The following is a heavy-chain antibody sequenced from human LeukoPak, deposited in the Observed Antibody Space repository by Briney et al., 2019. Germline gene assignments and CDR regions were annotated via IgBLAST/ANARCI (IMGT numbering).Heavy chain of an antibody. V-gene: IGHV4-59*12. J-gene: IGHJ5*02. CDR3: ARASDSSGYYSSHWFDP. D-gene: IGHD3-22*01. Sequence: SETLSLTCTVSGASISTYYWSWIRQPPGKGLEWLGYIYFTGSTNYNPSLESRISISVDTSTKQFSLKLSSVTAADTAVYHCARASDSSGYYSSHWFDPWGQGTLVTVSS. CDR2: IYFTGST. CDR1: GASISTYY.